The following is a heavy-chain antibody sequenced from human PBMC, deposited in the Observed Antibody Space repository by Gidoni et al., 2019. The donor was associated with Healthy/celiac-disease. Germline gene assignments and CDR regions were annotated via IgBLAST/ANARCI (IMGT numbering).Heavy chain of an antibody. CDR2: TSGSGGST. V-gene: IGHV3-23*01. D-gene: IGHD3-10*01. CDR1: GFTFSSYA. CDR3: AKGEFGFTRRAFDI. Sequence: EVQLLESGGGLVQPGGSLRLSCAASGFTFSSYARIWVRQAPGKGLEWVSATSGSGGSTYYADSVKGRFTISRDNSKNTLYLQMNSLRAEDTAVYYCAKGEFGFTRRAFDIWGQVTMVTVSS. J-gene: IGHJ3*02.